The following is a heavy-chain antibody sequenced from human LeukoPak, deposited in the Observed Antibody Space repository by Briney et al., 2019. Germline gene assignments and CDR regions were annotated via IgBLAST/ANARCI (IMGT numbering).Heavy chain of an antibody. Sequence: SVKVSCKASGGTFSSYAISWVRQAPGQGLEWMGGIIPIFGTANYAQKFQGKVTITTDESTSTAYMELSSLRSEDTAVYYCANRIPGHPAEDAFDIWGQGTMVTVSS. CDR3: ANRIPGHPAEDAFDI. D-gene: IGHD2-15*01. J-gene: IGHJ3*02. CDR1: GGTFSSYA. V-gene: IGHV1-69*05. CDR2: IIPIFGTA.